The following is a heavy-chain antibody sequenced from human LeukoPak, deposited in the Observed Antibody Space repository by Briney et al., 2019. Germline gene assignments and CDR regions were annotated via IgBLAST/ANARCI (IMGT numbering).Heavy chain of an antibody. J-gene: IGHJ4*02. CDR1: GGTFSSYA. CDR2: IIPILGIA. V-gene: IGHV1-69*04. Sequence: SVKASCKASGGTFSSYAISWVRQAPGQGLEWMGRIIPILGIANYAQKFQGRVTITADKSTSTAYMELSSLRSEDTAVYYCARVLGIAVAGHFDYWGQGTLVTVSS. CDR3: ARVLGIAVAGHFDY. D-gene: IGHD6-19*01.